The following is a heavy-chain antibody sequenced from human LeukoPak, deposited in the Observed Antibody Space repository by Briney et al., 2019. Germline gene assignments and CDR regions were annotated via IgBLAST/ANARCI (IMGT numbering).Heavy chain of an antibody. CDR2: IYSDETT. Sequence: GGSLRLSCAASGFSVSSNYMSWVRQAPGKGLEWVALIYSDETTYYADSVKGRFTISGDNSKSTLYLQMNSLRAEDTAVYYCARHWELRGQGTLVTVSS. V-gene: IGHV3-53*01. CDR1: GFSVSSNY. D-gene: IGHD1-26*01. CDR3: ARHWEL. J-gene: IGHJ4*02.